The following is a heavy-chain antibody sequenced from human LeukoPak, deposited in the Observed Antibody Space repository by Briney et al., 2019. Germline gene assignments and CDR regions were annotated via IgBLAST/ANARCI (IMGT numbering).Heavy chain of an antibody. CDR1: GFVVSTNY. CDR3: AKALGLMVYAPAGWDY. D-gene: IGHD2-8*01. CDR2: ISGSGGST. V-gene: IGHV3-23*01. J-gene: IGHJ4*02. Sequence: PGRSLRLSCAASGFVVSTNYMSWVRQAPGKGLEWVSAISGSGGSTYYADSVKGRFTISRDNSKNTLYLQMNSLRAEDTAVYYCAKALGLMVYAPAGWDYWGQGTLVTVSS.